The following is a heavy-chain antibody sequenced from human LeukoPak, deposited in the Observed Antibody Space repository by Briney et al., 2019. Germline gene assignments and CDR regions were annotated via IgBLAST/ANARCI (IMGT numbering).Heavy chain of an antibody. CDR2: VYHSGTT. J-gene: IGHJ4*02. V-gene: IGHV4-59*08. CDR3: ARHGGTLGYFDN. D-gene: IGHD1-26*01. Sequence: ASETLSLTCTVSGGSIITYYWSCIRQPPGKGLEWIGYVYHSGTTNYNPSLKRRVTISADTSKNQFSLKVKSVTAADTAVYYCARHGGTLGYFDNWGQGTLVTVSS. CDR1: GGSIITYY.